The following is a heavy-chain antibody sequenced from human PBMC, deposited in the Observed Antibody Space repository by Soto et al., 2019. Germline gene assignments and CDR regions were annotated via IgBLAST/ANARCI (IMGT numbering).Heavy chain of an antibody. V-gene: IGHV1-69*01. J-gene: IGHJ4*02. D-gene: IGHD1-26*01. CDR3: AIGSTYSGEFEF. CDR1: GGTFSSYT. CDR2: FVPIVGTT. Sequence: VQLVQSGAEVKQPGSSVKVSCKASGGTFSSYTVTWVRQAPEQGLEWMGGFVPIVGTTDYSQNFQGRLTITADESATTGYMELSSLTSDDTARYYCAIGSTYSGEFEFWGQGTLVTVSS.